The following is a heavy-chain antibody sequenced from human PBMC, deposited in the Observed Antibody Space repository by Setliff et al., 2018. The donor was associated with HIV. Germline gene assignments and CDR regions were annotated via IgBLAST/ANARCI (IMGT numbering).Heavy chain of an antibody. J-gene: IGHJ4*02. Sequence: PSETLSLPCAVYGGSFSGYYWSWIRQSPGLGLEWIGGITQSGSTTYNPSLKSRVIISVDTSKNQFSLKMFSVTAADTAVYFCARTRALQSDNWNPFDGWGQGTVVTVSS. CDR1: GGSFSGYY. CDR3: ARTRALQSDNWNPFDG. CDR2: ITQSGST. V-gene: IGHV4-34*01. D-gene: IGHD1-1*01.